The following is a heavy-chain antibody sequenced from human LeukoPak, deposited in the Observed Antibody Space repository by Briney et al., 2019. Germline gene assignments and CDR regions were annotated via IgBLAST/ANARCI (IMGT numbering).Heavy chain of an antibody. J-gene: IGHJ5*02. V-gene: IGHV3-11*01. D-gene: IGHD6-19*01. CDR1: GFTFSDYY. CDR2: ISNSGYTI. Sequence: GGSLRLSCAASGFTFSDYYMTWIRQAPGKGLEWVSYISNSGYTIYYADSVKGRFTISRDNAKNSLYLQMNSLRAEDTAVYYCARDGNHSSGWSTEGWFDPWGQGSLVTVSS. CDR3: ARDGNHSSGWSTEGWFDP.